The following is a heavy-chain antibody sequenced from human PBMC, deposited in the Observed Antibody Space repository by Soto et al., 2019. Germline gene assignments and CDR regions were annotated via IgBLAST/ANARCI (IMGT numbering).Heavy chain of an antibody. CDR3: ARVPSSYSNLGAYYYCYYMDV. CDR1: GGSISSGGYY. V-gene: IGHV4-31*03. Sequence: SETLSLTCTVSGGSISSGGYYWSWIRQHPGKGLEWIGYIYYSGSTYYNPSLKSRVTISVDTSKNQFSLKLSSVTAADTAVYYCARVPSSYSNLGAYYYCYYMDVWGKGTTVTVSS. D-gene: IGHD4-4*01. CDR2: IYYSGST. J-gene: IGHJ6*03.